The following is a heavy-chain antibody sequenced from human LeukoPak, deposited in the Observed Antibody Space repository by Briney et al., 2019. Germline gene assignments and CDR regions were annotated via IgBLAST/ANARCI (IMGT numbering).Heavy chain of an antibody. Sequence: GGSLRLSCTASGFTFNSYAMSWVRQAPGKGMEGFSPISGSGGSTHYVDSVKGRFTISRDNSKNTVYLQMNSLRAEDTAVYYCARGRTWAYYDILTGSNYFDYWGQGTLVTVSS. CDR1: GFTFNSYA. CDR3: ARGRTWAYYDILTGSNYFDY. D-gene: IGHD3-9*01. V-gene: IGHV3-23*01. CDR2: ISGSGGST. J-gene: IGHJ4*02.